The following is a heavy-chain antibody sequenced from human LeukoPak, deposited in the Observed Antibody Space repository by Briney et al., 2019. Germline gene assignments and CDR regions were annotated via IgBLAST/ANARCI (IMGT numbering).Heavy chain of an antibody. CDR3: AELGITMIGGV. D-gene: IGHD3-10*02. CDR1: GFTFTTYD. CDR2: IGTTGDT. J-gene: IGHJ6*04. V-gene: IGHV3-13*01. Sequence: GGSLRLSCAASGFTFTTYDMHWVRQATGKGLEWVSAIGTTGDTYYPGSVKGRFTISRENAKNSLYLQMNSLRAGDTAVYYCAELGITMIGGVWGKGTTVTISS.